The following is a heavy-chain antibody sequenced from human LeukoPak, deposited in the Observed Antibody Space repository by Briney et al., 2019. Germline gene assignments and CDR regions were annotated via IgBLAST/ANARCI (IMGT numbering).Heavy chain of an antibody. CDR3: ARDPYYYGMDV. CDR1: GGSISSYY. CDR2: IYYSGST. J-gene: IGHJ6*02. Sequence: SETLSLTCTVSGGSISSYYWSWVRQPPGKGLEWIGYIYYSGSTNYNPSLKSRVTISVDTSKNQFSLKLSSVTAADTAVCYCARDPYYYGMDVWGQGTTVTVSS. V-gene: IGHV4-59*01.